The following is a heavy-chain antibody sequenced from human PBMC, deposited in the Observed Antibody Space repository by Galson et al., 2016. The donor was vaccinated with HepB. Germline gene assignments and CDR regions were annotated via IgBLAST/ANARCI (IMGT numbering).Heavy chain of an antibody. CDR2: IYYNGST. J-gene: IGHJ4*02. D-gene: IGHD1-14*01. V-gene: IGHV4-31*03. CDR3: ARGPRNLGLMVRYYFDF. Sequence: TLSLTCTVSGGSITSGAYSWHWIRQYPGKGLEWIGYIYYNGSTSFNPSLKSRVTISLDTSKNQFSLKLTSVSAADTAVYYCARGPRNLGLMVRYYFDFWGQGTLLAVSS. CDR1: GGSITSGAYS.